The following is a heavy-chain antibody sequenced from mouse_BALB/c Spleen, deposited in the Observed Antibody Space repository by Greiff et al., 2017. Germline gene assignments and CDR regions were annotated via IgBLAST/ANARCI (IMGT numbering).Heavy chain of an antibody. J-gene: IGHJ3*01. Sequence: VKLQESGPELVKPGASVRISCKASGYTFTSYYIHWVKQRPGQGLEWIGWIYPGNVNTKYNEKFKGKATLTADKSSSTAYMQLSSLTSEDSAVYFCARDVPGGGFAYWGQGTLVTVSA. CDR3: ARDVPGGGFAY. CDR1: GYTFTSYY. V-gene: IGHV1S56*01. CDR2: IYPGNVNT.